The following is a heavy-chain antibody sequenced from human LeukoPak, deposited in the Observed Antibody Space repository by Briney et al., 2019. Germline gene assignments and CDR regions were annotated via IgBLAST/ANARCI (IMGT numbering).Heavy chain of an antibody. CDR2: ISGGSTDI. J-gene: IGHJ4*02. CDR3: ARRGYYDSSGYDY. CDR1: GFTFSNYA. V-gene: IGHV3-21*01. D-gene: IGHD3-22*01. Sequence: GGSLRLSCAAPGFTFSNYAMNWVRQAPGKGLEWVSSISGGSTDIYYADSVRGRFTISRDNAKNSLYLQINSLRAEDTAIYYCARRGYYDSSGYDYWGQGTLVTVSS.